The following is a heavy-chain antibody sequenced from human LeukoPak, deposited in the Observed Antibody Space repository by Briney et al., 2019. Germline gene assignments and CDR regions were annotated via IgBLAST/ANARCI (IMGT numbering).Heavy chain of an antibody. CDR2: ISYDGSNK. V-gene: IGHV3-30*18. D-gene: IGHD5-12*01. J-gene: IGHJ4*02. CDR1: GFTFSSYG. Sequence: GGSLRLSCAASGFTFSSYGMHWVRQAPGKGLEWVAVISYDGSNKYYAVSVKGRFTISRDNSKNTLYLQMNSLRAEDTAVYYCAKEDIGFDYWGQGTLVTVSS. CDR3: AKEDIGFDY.